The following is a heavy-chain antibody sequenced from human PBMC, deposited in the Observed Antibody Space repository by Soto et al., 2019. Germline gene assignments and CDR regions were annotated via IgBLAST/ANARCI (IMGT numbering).Heavy chain of an antibody. V-gene: IGHV1-8*01. D-gene: IGHD6-19*01. J-gene: IGHJ5*02. Sequence: AAVKVSCKASGYSFTSLDINWVRQTTGQGLEWMGWMQPSSGRTGYAQKFQGRVTMTRDTSINTAYMELSSLTSDDTAFYYCARENKQWLVIGYNWFDPWGQGTLVTVSS. CDR2: MQPSSGRT. CDR1: GYSFTSLD. CDR3: ARENKQWLVIGYNWFDP.